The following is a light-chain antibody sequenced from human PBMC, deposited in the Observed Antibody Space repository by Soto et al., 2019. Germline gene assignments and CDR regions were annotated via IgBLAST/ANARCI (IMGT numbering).Light chain of an antibody. J-gene: IGKJ1*01. CDR3: QQSYSTPPWK. Sequence: DIHMTQSPSSLSASVGDRVTITCRASQSIVTYLNWSLQKPWKAPKLLIYAASNLQSGVPSRFSGSGSGTDSTLTISSLQPEDFATYFCQQSYSTPPWKFGQGTKVDIK. CDR1: QSIVTY. CDR2: AAS. V-gene: IGKV1-39*01.